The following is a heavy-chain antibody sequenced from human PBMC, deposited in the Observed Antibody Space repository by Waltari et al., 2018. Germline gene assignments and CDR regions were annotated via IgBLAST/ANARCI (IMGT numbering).Heavy chain of an antibody. CDR2: INHSGST. V-gene: IGHV4-34*01. D-gene: IGHD6-19*01. Sequence: QVQLQQWGAGLLKPSETLSLTCAVYGGSFSGYYWSWIRQPPGKGLEWIGEINHSGSTNYNPSLKSRVTISVDTSKNQFSLKLSSVTAADTAVYYCARPDGWYGYYFDYWGQGTLVTVSS. CDR1: GGSFSGYY. J-gene: IGHJ4*02. CDR3: ARPDGWYGYYFDY.